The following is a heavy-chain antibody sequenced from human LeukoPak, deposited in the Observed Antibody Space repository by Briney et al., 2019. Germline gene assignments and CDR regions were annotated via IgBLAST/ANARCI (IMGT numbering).Heavy chain of an antibody. V-gene: IGHV1-2*02. CDR2: INPNSGGT. Sequence: ASVKVSCKASGYTFTSYDINWVRQAPGQGLEWMGWINPNSGGTNYAQKFQGRVTMTRDTSISTAYMELSRLRSDDTAVYYCARGRGSGSHYYYYYMDVWGKGTTVTVSS. J-gene: IGHJ6*03. CDR3: ARGRGSGSHYYYYYMDV. CDR1: GYTFTSYD. D-gene: IGHD1-26*01.